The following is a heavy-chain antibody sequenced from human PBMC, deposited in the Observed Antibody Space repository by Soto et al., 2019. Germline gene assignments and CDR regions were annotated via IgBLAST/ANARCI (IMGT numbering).Heavy chain of an antibody. V-gene: IGHV4-59*01. Sequence: SETLSLTCTVSGGSISSYYWSWIRQPPGKGLEWIGYIYYSGSTNYNPSLKSRVTISVDTSKNQFSLKLSSVTAADTAVYYCARNPRMVRGVMGWFDPWGQGTLVTVYS. CDR1: GGSISSYY. CDR3: ARNPRMVRGVMGWFDP. J-gene: IGHJ5*02. CDR2: IYYSGST. D-gene: IGHD3-10*01.